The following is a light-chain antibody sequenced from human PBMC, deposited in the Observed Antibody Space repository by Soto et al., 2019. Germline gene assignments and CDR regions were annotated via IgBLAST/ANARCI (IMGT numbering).Light chain of an antibody. Sequence: QSVLTQPPSASGTPGQGGTISCSGSSSNIGSNTVNWYQQLPGTAPKLLIYSNNQRPSGVPDRFSGSKSGTSASLATSGLQSEDEADYYCAAWDDSLNGVVFGGGTKVTVL. CDR2: SNN. V-gene: IGLV1-44*01. CDR3: AAWDDSLNGVV. CDR1: SSNIGSNT. J-gene: IGLJ2*01.